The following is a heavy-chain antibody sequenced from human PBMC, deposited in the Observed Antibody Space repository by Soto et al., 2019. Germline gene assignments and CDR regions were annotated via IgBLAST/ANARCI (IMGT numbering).Heavy chain of an antibody. D-gene: IGHD3-16*01. CDR1: GFTFSSYG. J-gene: IGHJ6*02. CDR2: ISYDGSNK. CDR3: AGGYGMDV. Sequence: QVQLVESGGGVVQPGRSLRLSCAASGFTFSSYGMHWVRQAPGKGLEWVAVISYDGSNKYYADSVKGGFTISRDNSKNTLYLQMNSLRAEDTAVYYCAGGYGMDVWGQGTTVTVSS. V-gene: IGHV3-30*03.